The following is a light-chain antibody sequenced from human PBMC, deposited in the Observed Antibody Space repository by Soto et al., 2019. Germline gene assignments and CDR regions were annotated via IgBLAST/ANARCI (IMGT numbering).Light chain of an antibody. CDR1: QSFSNW. CDR2: KAY. V-gene: IGKV1-5*03. J-gene: IGKJ1*01. CDR3: QQYNSYSWT. Sequence: DIQMTQSPSTLSASVGDTVTITCRASQSFSNWLAWYQQKPGKAPKFLIYKAYTLESGVPSRFSGSGSGTEFPLTISSLQPDDFATYYCQQYNSYSWTFGQGTKVEIK.